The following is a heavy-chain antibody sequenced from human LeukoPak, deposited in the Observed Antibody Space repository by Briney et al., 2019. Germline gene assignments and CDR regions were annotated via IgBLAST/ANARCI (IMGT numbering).Heavy chain of an antibody. Sequence: GGSLRLSCAASGFTFSSYAMHWVRQAPGKGLEWVAVISYDRSNKYYADSVKGRFTISRDNAKNSLYLQMNSLRAEDTAVYYCARDLSANWFDPWGQGTLVTVSS. J-gene: IGHJ5*02. CDR2: ISYDRSNK. CDR1: GFTFSSYA. V-gene: IGHV3-30-3*01. CDR3: ARDLSANWFDP.